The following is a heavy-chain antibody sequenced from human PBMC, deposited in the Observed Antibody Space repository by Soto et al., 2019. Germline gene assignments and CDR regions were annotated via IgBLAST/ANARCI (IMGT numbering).Heavy chain of an antibody. CDR2: IWYDGSKK. Sequence: QVQLVESGGGVVQPGRSLRLSCAASGFTFSNYGMHWVRQAPGKGLEWVAVIWYDGSKKYYADSVKGRFTISRDNSKNTLYLQMNSLRVEDTAVYYCARDSTAFDYWGQGTLVTVSS. V-gene: IGHV3-33*01. CDR1: GFTFSNYG. J-gene: IGHJ4*02. D-gene: IGHD4-17*01. CDR3: ARDSTAFDY.